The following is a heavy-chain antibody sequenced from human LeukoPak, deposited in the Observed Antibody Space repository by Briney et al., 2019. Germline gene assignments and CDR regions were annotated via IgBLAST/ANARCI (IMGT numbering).Heavy chain of an antibody. J-gene: IGHJ4*02. Sequence: TGGSLRLSCAASGFTFSGSAMHWVRQASGTGLEWLGRIRSKANSYATAYAASVKGRFTISRDDSKNTAYLQMNSLKTEDTAVYYCTRQSGSGSYENWGQGTLVTVSS. D-gene: IGHD3-10*01. CDR3: TRQSGSGSYEN. V-gene: IGHV3-73*01. CDR2: IRSKANSYAT. CDR1: GFTFSGSA.